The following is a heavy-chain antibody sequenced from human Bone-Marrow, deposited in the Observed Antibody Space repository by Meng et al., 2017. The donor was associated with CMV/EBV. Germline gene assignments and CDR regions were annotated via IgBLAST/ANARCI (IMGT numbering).Heavy chain of an antibody. V-gene: IGHV3-23*01. Sequence: GGSLRLSCAASGFTFSSYAMSWVRQAPGKGLEWVSAISGSGGSTYYADSVKGRFTISRDNSKNMLYLQMTGLRAEDTAVYYCARGGYDFWSGYLFDYWGQGTLVTVSS. CDR3: ARGGYDFWSGYLFDY. CDR2: ISGSGGST. D-gene: IGHD3-3*01. J-gene: IGHJ4*02. CDR1: GFTFSSYA.